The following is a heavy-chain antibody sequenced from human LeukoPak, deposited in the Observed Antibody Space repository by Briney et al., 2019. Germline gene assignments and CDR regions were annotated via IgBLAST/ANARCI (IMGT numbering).Heavy chain of an antibody. CDR2: INPNSGGT. D-gene: IGHD6-6*01. CDR3: ARDQGGSSSFDY. Sequence: ASVKVSCKASGYTFTGYYMHWVRQAPGQGLEWMGWINPNSGGTNYAQKFQGRVTMTRDTSISTAYMELSSLRSEDTAVYYCARDQGGSSSFDYWGQGTLVTVSS. CDR1: GYTFTGYY. V-gene: IGHV1-2*02. J-gene: IGHJ4*02.